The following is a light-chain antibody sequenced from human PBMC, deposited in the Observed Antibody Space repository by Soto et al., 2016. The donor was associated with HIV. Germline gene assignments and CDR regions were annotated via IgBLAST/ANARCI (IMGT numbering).Light chain of an antibody. CDR1: QSISTW. V-gene: IGKV1-5*03. CDR3: QQCNTYPYT. Sequence: IQMTQSPSTLSASVGDRVTIACRASQSISTWLAWYQQKPGKAPKLLIYQASSVESGVPSRFSGSGSGTEFTLTISSLQPDDFATYYCQQCNTYPYTFGQGTKIEIK. CDR2: QAS. J-gene: IGKJ2*01.